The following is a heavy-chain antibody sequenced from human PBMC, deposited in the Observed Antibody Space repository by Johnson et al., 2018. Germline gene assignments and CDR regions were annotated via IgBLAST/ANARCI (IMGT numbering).Heavy chain of an antibody. J-gene: IGHJ3*02. D-gene: IGHD2-2*01. CDR2: INSDGSST. CDR3: AREGLDCSSSSFYRATFDI. CDR1: GFTFSGYW. V-gene: IGHV3-74*01. Sequence: EVQLVESGGGLVQPGGSLRLSCAASGFTFSGYWMHWVRQSPGEGLVWVSRINSDGSSTSYADSVKGRFTISRDNAKNTLSLQMNSLRAEDKAVYYCAREGLDCSSSSFYRATFDIWGQGTKVTVSS.